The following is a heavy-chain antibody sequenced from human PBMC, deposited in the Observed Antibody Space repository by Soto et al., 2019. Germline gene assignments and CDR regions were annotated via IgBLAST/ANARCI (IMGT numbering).Heavy chain of an antibody. Sequence: QVQLQASGPGPVKPSETLSLTCTVSGGSISGFYWSWIRQSPVKGLEWIAHIYYSGYSNSNPSLKGRVAVSMDTVKNQFSLSLNSVTAADTAVYYWSRNKGGVIQYGMEVWGQGTTVIVS. CDR1: GGSISGFY. CDR3: SRNKGGVIQYGMEV. J-gene: IGHJ6*02. CDR2: IYYSGYS. D-gene: IGHD3-10*01. V-gene: IGHV4-59*01.